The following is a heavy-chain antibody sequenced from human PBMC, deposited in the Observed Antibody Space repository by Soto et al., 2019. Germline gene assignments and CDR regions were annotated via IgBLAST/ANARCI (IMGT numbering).Heavy chain of an antibody. J-gene: IGHJ5*02. Sequence: GGSLRLSCSASVFTFSSYGMHWVRQAPGKGLEWVAVISYDGSNKYYADSVKGRFTISRDNSKNTLYLQMNSLRAEDTAVYYCAKDGLPYSSSSGFDPWGQGTPLTVA. D-gene: IGHD6-13*01. CDR2: ISYDGSNK. CDR3: AKDGLPYSSSSGFDP. V-gene: IGHV3-30*18. CDR1: VFTFSSYG.